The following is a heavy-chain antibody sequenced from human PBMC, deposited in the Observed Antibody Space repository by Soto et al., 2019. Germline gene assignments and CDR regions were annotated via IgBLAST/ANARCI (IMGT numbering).Heavy chain of an antibody. CDR1: DGSISTYF. CDR3: ARGGQDFWSGPFDY. Sequence: PSETLSLTCTVSDGSISTYFCNWIRQPAGKGLEWIGCIDNSGNTNYNPSLKSRVTMPADTSRNQFSLKLNSVTAADTAVYYCARGGQDFWSGPFDYWRQGALVIVSS. CDR2: IDNSGNT. D-gene: IGHD3-3*01. V-gene: IGHV4-4*07. J-gene: IGHJ4*02.